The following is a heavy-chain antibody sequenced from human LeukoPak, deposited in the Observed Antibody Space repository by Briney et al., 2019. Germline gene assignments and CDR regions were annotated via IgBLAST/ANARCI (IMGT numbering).Heavy chain of an antibody. CDR3: ARGYNYYAY. D-gene: IGHD3-16*01. V-gene: IGHV3-66*01. Sequence: GWSLRLSCAASEFTVSSNDMTWVRQTPGKGLEWVSIIYGGGSTNHADSVMGRFTISRDNSKNTLYLQMNSLRAEDTAVYYCARGYNYYAYWGQGTLVTVSS. J-gene: IGHJ4*02. CDR2: IYGGGST. CDR1: EFTVSSND.